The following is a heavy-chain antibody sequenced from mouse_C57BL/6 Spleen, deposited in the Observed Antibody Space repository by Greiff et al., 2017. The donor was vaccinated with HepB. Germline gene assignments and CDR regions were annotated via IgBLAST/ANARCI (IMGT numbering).Heavy chain of an antibody. Sequence: VQLQQPGAELVKPGASVKLSCKASGYTFTSYWMQWVKQRPGQGLEWIGEIDPSDSYTNYNQKFKGKATLTVDTSSSTAYMQLSSLTSEDSAVYYCAYGNCVGYFDVWGTGTTVTVSS. CDR1: GYTFTSYW. J-gene: IGHJ1*03. CDR2: IDPSDSYT. V-gene: IGHV1-50*01. D-gene: IGHD2-1*01. CDR3: AYGNCVGYFDV.